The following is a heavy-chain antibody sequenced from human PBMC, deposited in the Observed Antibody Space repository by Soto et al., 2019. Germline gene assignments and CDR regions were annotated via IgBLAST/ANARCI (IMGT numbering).Heavy chain of an antibody. CDR3: AKGRGGSGSLTPRVDF. V-gene: IGHV3-23*01. J-gene: IGHJ4*02. Sequence: EVQLLDSGGGLVQPGGSLRLSCAASGFTFNNYAMTWVRQAPGKGLEWVSAISGGGDTTSYADSVKGRFTVSRDGSKNTLYLQMSSLRAEDPALYYCAKGRGGSGSLTPRVDFWGQGTLVTVSS. CDR2: ISGGGDTT. CDR1: GFTFNNYA. D-gene: IGHD3-10*01.